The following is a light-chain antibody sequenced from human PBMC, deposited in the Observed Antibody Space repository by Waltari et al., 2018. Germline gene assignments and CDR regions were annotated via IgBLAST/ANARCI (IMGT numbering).Light chain of an antibody. CDR3: QQYINWPSFT. Sequence: EIVMTQSPATLSVSPGERVTLSCWASQSVSSNLAWYQQKPGQGPSLLVYDAYTRAPCIPARFSGSGSGTEFTLTISSLTSEDFAIYYCQQYINWPSFTFGPGTKVDIK. V-gene: IGKV3D-15*01. J-gene: IGKJ3*01. CDR1: QSVSSN. CDR2: DAY.